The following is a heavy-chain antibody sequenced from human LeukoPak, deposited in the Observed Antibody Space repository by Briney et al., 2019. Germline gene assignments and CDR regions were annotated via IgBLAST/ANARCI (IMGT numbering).Heavy chain of an antibody. Sequence: ASVKVSCKASGYTLTSYVINWVRQATGQGLEWMGWMNPDSSNTGYAQKFQGRVTLTRNTSISTAYMELSSLRSEDTAVYYCARGPQKAYDIVSGSYRYHFDYWGQGTLVTVSS. D-gene: IGHD3-16*02. V-gene: IGHV1-8*01. J-gene: IGHJ4*02. CDR1: GYTLTSYV. CDR3: ARGPQKAYDIVSGSYRYHFDY. CDR2: MNPDSSNT.